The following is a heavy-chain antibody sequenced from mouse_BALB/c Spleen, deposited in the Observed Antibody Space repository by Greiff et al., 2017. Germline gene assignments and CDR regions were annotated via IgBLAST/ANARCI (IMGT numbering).Heavy chain of an antibody. CDR2: IRNKANGYTT. CDR1: GFTFTDYY. CDR3: AREGGSSYFDY. D-gene: IGHD1-1*01. V-gene: IGHV7-3*02. J-gene: IGHJ2*01. Sequence: DVKLVESGGGLVQPGGSLRLSCATSGFTFTDYYMSWVRQPPGKALEWLGFIRNKANGYTTEYSASVKGRFTISRDNSQSILYLQMNTLRAEDSATYYCAREGGSSYFDYWGQGTTLTVSS.